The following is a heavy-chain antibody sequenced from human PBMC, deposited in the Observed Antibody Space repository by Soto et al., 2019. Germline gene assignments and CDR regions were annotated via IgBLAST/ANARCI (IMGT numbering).Heavy chain of an antibody. CDR3: ARNGYCTNGVCYTVFDY. J-gene: IGHJ4*02. Sequence: QVQLQESGPGLVKPSQTLSLTCTVSGGSISSGDYYWNWIRQPPGKGLEWIGNIYYSGSTYYNPSLKSRLTISVDTSENQSSLRLSSVTAADTAVYFCARNGYCTNGVCYTVFDYWGQGTRVTVSS. CDR1: GGSISSGDYY. V-gene: IGHV4-30-4*01. D-gene: IGHD2-8*01. CDR2: IYYSGST.